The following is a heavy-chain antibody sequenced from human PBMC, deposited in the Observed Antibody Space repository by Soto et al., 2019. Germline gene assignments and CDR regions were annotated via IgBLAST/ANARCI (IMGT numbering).Heavy chain of an antibody. CDR1: GFTFDDYW. D-gene: IGHD1-20*01. J-gene: IGHJ5*02. Sequence: EVQLVESGGVSVQPGGSLRLSCVAPGFTFDDYWMNWVRQAPGKGLEWVAIINKDGSERYYVDSVKGRFTISRDNSKNSLFLQMNSLRAEDTALYYCARDGHNTNDVDHWGQGTLVTVSS. CDR2: INKDGSER. V-gene: IGHV3-7*01. CDR3: ARDGHNTNDVDH.